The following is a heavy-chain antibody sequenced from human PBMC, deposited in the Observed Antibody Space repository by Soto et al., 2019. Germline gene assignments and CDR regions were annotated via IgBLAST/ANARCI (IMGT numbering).Heavy chain of an antibody. V-gene: IGHV3-15*01. J-gene: IGHJ4*02. CDR2: IKSIYNGGTI. CDR1: GFTFSNAW. Sequence: GGSLRLSCAGSGFTFSNAWMSWVRQAPGKGLEWVGRIKSIYNGGTIEYAAPVKGRFIITRDDSRATVFLQMNSLKTEDTAVYSCATGQYFDFWGQGTQVTVSS. CDR3: ATGQYFDF.